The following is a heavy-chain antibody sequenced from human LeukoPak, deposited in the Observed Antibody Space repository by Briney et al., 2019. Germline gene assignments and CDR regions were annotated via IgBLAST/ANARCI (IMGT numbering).Heavy chain of an antibody. CDR3: ARVSGDPIGSDYYMDV. Sequence: ASVKVSCKASGYTFTGYYMHWVRQAPGQGLEWMGWINPNSGGTNYAQKFQGRVTMTRDTSISTAYMELSRLRSDDTAVYYCARVSGDPIGSDYYMDVWGKGTTVTVSS. CDR2: INPNSGGT. D-gene: IGHD3-10*01. J-gene: IGHJ6*03. CDR1: GYTFTGYY. V-gene: IGHV1-2*02.